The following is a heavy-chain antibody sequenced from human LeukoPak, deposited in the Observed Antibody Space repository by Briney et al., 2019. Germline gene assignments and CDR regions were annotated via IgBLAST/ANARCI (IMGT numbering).Heavy chain of an antibody. CDR3: ARANFLYCSSSTCLFDY. CDR2: INPNDGDT. J-gene: IGHJ4*02. CDR1: GYTFTDYY. D-gene: IGHD2-2*01. V-gene: IGHV1-2*02. Sequence: GASVKVSCKASGYTFTDYYMHWVRQAPGQGVEWMGWINPNDGDTNYAQKFQGRVTMTRDTSISTAHMEVSRLRSDDTAVYYCARANFLYCSSSTCLFDYWGQGTPVTVSS.